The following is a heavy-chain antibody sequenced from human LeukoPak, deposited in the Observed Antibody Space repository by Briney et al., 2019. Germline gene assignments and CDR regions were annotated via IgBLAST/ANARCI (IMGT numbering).Heavy chain of an antibody. D-gene: IGHD4-17*01. CDR3: ARGGDYGEIDY. J-gene: IGHJ4*02. CDR1: GGSISSYY. CDR2: IYYSGST. V-gene: IGHV4-59*01. Sequence: SETLSLTCTVSGGSISSYYWSWIRQPPGKGLEWIGYIYYSGSTNYNPSLKSRVTISVDTSKDQLSLKLSSVTAADTAVYYCARGGDYGEIDYWGQGTLVTVSS.